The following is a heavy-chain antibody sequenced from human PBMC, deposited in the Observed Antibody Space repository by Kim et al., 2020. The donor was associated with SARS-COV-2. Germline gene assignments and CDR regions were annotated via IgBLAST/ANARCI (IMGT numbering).Heavy chain of an antibody. CDR3: AGVDGYGYAFDI. D-gene: IGHD5-12*01. J-gene: IGHJ3*02. Sequence: SETLSLTCTVSGGSISSYYWSWIRQPPGKGLEWIGYIYYSGSTNYNPSLKSRVTISVDTSKNQFSLKLSSVTAADTAVYYCAGVDGYGYAFDIWGQGTMGTVS. CDR1: GGSISSYY. V-gene: IGHV4-59*13. CDR2: IYYSGST.